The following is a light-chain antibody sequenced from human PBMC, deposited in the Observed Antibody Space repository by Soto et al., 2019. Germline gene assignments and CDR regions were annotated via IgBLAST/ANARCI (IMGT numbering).Light chain of an antibody. V-gene: IGKV3-15*01. CDR1: QSVSSN. CDR2: GAS. J-gene: IGKJ3*01. CDR3: QQYNNWLLFT. Sequence: EIVMTQSPATLSVSPGARATLSCRASQSVSSNLAGYQQKPGQAPRLLIYGASTRATGIPARFSGSGSRTECSITVSRLKSEDFAVYYCQQYNNWLLFTFGNGTKVDIK.